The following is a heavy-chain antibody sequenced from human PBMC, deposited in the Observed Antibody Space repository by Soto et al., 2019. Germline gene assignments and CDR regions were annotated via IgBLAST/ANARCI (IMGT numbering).Heavy chain of an antibody. J-gene: IGHJ4*02. Sequence: EVQXLESGGGLVQPGGSLRLSCAASGFTFSSYAMSWVRQAPGKGLEWVSAISGSGGSTYYADSVKGRXXXSXDNXXXXXXXXXXXXXXXXXXVYXCAXGSIAVGAPFDYWGQGTLVTVSS. CDR1: GFTFSSYA. CDR2: ISGSGGST. CDR3: AXGSIAVGAPFDY. V-gene: IGHV3-23*01. D-gene: IGHD6-19*01.